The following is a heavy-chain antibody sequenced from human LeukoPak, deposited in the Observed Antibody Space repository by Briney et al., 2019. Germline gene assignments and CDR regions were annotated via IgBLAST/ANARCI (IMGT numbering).Heavy chain of an antibody. CDR3: ARGRWELLLGSGYYFDY. V-gene: IGHV1-8*01. Sequence: ASVKVSCKPSGYTFTSYDINWVRQATGQGLEWMGWMNPSSGNTGYAQKFQGRVTMTRNTSISIAYMELSSLRSEDTAMYFCARGRWELLLGSGYYFDYWGQGTLVTVSS. CDR1: GYTFTSYD. CDR2: MNPSSGNT. D-gene: IGHD1-26*01. J-gene: IGHJ4*02.